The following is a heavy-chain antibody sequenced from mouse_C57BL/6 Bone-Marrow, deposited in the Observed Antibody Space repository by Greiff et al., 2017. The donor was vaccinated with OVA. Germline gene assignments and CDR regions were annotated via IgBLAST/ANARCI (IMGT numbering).Heavy chain of an antibody. Sequence: QVTLKVSGPELVKPGASVKISCKASGYTFTDYYINWVKQRPGQGLEWIGWIFPGSGSTYYNEKFKGKVTLTVDKSSSTAYMLLSSLTSEDSAVYFCVPLLRYWYFDVWGTGTTVTVSS. D-gene: IGHD1-1*01. CDR1: GYTFTDYY. J-gene: IGHJ1*03. CDR3: VPLLRYWYFDV. CDR2: IFPGSGST. V-gene: IGHV1-75*01.